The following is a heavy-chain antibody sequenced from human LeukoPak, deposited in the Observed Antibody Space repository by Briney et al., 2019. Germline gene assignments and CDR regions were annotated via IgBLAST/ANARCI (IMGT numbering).Heavy chain of an antibody. CDR3: ARDAYASGSHDY. D-gene: IGHD3-10*01. CDR2: ISGSGGTT. J-gene: IGHJ4*02. CDR1: GFTFSNYA. Sequence: GGSLRLSCAASGFTFSNYAMGWVRRAPGKGLEWVSGISGSGGTTYYADSVKGRFTISRDNSKNTLSLQMNSPRVEDTAVYYCARDAYASGSHDYWGQGTLVTVSS. V-gene: IGHV3-23*01.